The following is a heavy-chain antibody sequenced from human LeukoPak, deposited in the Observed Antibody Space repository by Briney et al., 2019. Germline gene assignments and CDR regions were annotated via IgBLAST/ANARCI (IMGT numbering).Heavy chain of an antibody. V-gene: IGHV3-48*03. Sequence: PGGSLRLSCAASGFTFSSYGMNWVRQAPGKGPEWVSYISSSGSTIYYADSVKCRFTIFRDNAKNSLYLQMNSLRAADTAVYYCARWGLLVDYWGQGTLVTVSS. CDR2: ISSSGSTI. J-gene: IGHJ4*02. D-gene: IGHD3-16*01. CDR1: GFTFSSYG. CDR3: ARWGLLVDY.